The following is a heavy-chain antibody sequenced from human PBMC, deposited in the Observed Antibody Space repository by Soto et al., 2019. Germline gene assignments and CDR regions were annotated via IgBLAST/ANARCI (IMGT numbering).Heavy chain of an antibody. CDR3: VKVMSAVNSGYDACDL. D-gene: IGHD5-12*01. CDR2: VKPGGHFT. Sequence: EGQLVESGGAWGSPGGSLRLSCAASGFNFRNFEMNWVRQSPGEGPEWLAHVKPGGHFTLYADFVRGRFTTSRDDVANSLFLLMHNLRPEEAGIYYCVKVMSAVNSGYDACDLWGQGTLVTVSS. J-gene: IGHJ3*01. V-gene: IGHV3-48*03. CDR1: GFNFRNFE.